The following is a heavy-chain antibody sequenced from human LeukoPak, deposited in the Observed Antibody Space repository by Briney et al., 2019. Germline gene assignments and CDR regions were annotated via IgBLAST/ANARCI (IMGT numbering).Heavy chain of an antibody. CDR2: IYYSGST. D-gene: IGHD2-2*01. V-gene: IGHV4-39*01. CDR1: GGSISSSSYY. CDR3: AVPAAYDAFDI. J-gene: IGHJ3*02. Sequence: SEALSLTCTVSGGSISSSSYYWGWIRQPPGKGLEWIGSIYYSGSTYYNPSLKSRVTISVDTYKNQFSLKLRSVTAADTAVYYCAVPAAYDAFDIWGQGTMVTVSS.